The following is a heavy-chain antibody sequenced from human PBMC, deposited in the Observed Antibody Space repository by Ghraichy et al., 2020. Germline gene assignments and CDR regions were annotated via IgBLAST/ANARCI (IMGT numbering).Heavy chain of an antibody. CDR1: GFTFSSYG. J-gene: IGHJ3*02. Sequence: GGSLRLSCAASGFTFSSYGMHWVRQAPGKGLEWVAVIWYGGSNKYYADSVKGRFTISRDNSKNTLYLQMNSLRAEDTAVYYCARDGSSRFTMIVVATEEEKDAFDIWGQGTMVTVSS. D-gene: IGHD3-22*01. CDR2: IWYGGSNK. V-gene: IGHV3-33*08. CDR3: ARDGSSRFTMIVVATEEEKDAFDI.